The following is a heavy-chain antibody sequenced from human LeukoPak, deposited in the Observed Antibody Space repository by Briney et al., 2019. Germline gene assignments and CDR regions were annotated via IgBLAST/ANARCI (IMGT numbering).Heavy chain of an antibody. CDR1: GGSISSYY. CDR3: ARQGGGFWYLDL. V-gene: IGHV4-59*08. D-gene: IGHD6-25*01. Sequence: SETLSLTCTVSGGSISSYYWSWIRQPPGKGLEWIGYIYYSGSTNYNPSLKSRVTISVDTSKNQFSLKLSSVTAADTAVYYCARQGGGFWYLDLWGRGTLVTVSS. CDR2: IYYSGST. J-gene: IGHJ2*01.